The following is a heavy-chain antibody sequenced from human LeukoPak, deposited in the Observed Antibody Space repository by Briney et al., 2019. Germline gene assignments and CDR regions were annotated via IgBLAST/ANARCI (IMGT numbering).Heavy chain of an antibody. CDR3: AVDIVVVPAAIGPYRFDP. CDR2: INPNSGGT. J-gene: IGHJ5*02. D-gene: IGHD2-2*02. CDR1: GYTFTGYY. V-gene: IGHV1-2*02. Sequence: ASVKVSCKASGYTFTGYYMHWVRQAPGQGLEWMGWINPNSGGTNYAQKFQGRVTMTRDTSISTAYMELSRLRSDDTAVYYCAVDIVVVPAAIGPYRFDPWGQGTLVTVSS.